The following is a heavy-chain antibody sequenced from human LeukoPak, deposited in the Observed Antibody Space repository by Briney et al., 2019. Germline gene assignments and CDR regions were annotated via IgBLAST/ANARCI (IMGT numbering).Heavy chain of an antibody. V-gene: IGHV1-2*06. CDR3: ATYSSGWQQIDY. D-gene: IGHD6-19*01. Sequence: GASVKVSCKASGYTFTGYYMHWVRQAPGQGLEWMGRINPNSGGTNYAQKFQGRVTMTRDTSISTAYMELSRLRSDDTAVYYCATYSSGWQQIDYWGQGTLVTVSS. CDR2: INPNSGGT. J-gene: IGHJ4*02. CDR1: GYTFTGYY.